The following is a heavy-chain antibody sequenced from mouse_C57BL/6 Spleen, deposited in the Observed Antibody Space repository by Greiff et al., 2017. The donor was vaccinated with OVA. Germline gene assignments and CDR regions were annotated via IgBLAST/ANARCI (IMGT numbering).Heavy chain of an antibody. D-gene: IGHD1-1*01. V-gene: IGHV1-50*01. J-gene: IGHJ2*01. CDR3: ARGAYGNLDY. CDR2: IDPSDSYT. Sequence: QVQLKQPGAELVKPGASVKLSCKASGYTFTSYWMQWVKQRPGQGLEWIGEIDPSDSYTNYNQKFKGKATLTVDTSSSTAYMQLSSLTSEDSAVYYCARGAYGNLDYWGQGTTLTVSS. CDR1: GYTFTSYW.